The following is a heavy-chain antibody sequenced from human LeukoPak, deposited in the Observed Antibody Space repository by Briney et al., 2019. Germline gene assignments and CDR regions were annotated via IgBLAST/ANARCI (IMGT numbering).Heavy chain of an antibody. D-gene: IGHD3-9*01. CDR1: GGTFSSYA. J-gene: IGHJ6*02. CDR2: IIPILGIA. CDR3: ARGPTYYDILTGYYYYGMDV. Sequence: ASVKVSCKASGGTFSSYAISWVRQAPGQGLEWMGRIIPILGIANYAQKFQGRVTITADKSTSTAYMELSSLRSEDTAVYYCARGPTYYDILTGYYYYGMDVWGQGTTVTVSS. V-gene: IGHV1-69*04.